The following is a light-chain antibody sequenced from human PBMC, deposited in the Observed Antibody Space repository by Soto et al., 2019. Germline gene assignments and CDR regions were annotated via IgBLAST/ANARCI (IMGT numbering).Light chain of an antibody. CDR2: WAS. CDR1: QSVLYNSNNYNY. Sequence: DIVMTQSPDSLAVSLGERASINCKSSQSVLYNSNNYNYLAWYQQKPGQPPKLLIYWASTRESGVPDRFSGSGSGKDFTLTISSLQAEDVAVYYCQQYYLIPHTFGQGKKLEIK. V-gene: IGKV4-1*01. CDR3: QQYYLIPHT. J-gene: IGKJ2*01.